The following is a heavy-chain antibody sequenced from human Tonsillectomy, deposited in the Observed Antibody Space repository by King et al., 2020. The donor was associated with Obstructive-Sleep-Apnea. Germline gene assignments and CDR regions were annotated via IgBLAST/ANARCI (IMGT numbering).Heavy chain of an antibody. Sequence: QLQESGPGLVKPSQTLSLTCTVSGGSISSGGYYWNWIRQHPGKGLEWIGYIYYSGSSHYNPSLKSRVTITVDTSKNQFSLRLNSLTAADTAVYYCARRPYSYGFVSWFDPWGQGILVTVSS. J-gene: IGHJ5*02. V-gene: IGHV4-31*03. CDR1: GGSISSGGYY. D-gene: IGHD5-18*01. CDR3: ARRPYSYGFVSWFDP. CDR2: IYYSGSS.